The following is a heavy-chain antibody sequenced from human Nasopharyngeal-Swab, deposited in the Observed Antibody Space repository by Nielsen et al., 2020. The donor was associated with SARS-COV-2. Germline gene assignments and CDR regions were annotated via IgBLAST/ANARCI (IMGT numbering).Heavy chain of an antibody. CDR3: ARASSFYSNYFGY. CDR2: INSDGSST. CDR1: GFTFSSYA. J-gene: IGHJ4*02. V-gene: IGHV3-74*01. Sequence: GGSLRLSCAASGFTFSSYAMSWVRQAPGKGLVWVSRINSDGSSTSYADSVKGRFTISRDNAKNTLYLQMNSLRAEDTAVYYCARASSFYSNYFGYWGQGTLVTVSS. D-gene: IGHD4-11*01.